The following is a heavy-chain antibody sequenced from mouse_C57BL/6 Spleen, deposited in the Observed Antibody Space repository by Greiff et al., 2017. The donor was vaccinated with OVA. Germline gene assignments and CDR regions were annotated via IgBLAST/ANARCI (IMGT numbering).Heavy chain of an antibody. Sequence: EVQVVESGGGLVQPGGSLKLSCAASGFTFSDYYMYWVRQTPEKRLEWVAYISNGGGSTYYPDTVKGRFTISRDNAKNTLYLQMSRLKSEDTAMYYCARQGYYGSSYRGYFDVWGTGTTVTVSS. V-gene: IGHV5-12*01. CDR2: ISNGGGST. CDR1: GFTFSDYY. CDR3: ARQGYYGSSYRGYFDV. D-gene: IGHD1-1*01. J-gene: IGHJ1*03.